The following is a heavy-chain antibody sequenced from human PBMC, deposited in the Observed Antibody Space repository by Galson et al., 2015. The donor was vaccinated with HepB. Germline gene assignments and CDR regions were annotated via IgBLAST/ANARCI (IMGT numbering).Heavy chain of an antibody. J-gene: IGHJ5*02. CDR2: IYTSGST. D-gene: IGHD3-22*01. V-gene: IGHV4-4*07. Sequence: ETLSLTCTVSGGSISSYYWSWIRQPAGKGLEWIGRIYTSGSTNYNPSLKSRVTMSVDTSKNQFSLKLSSVTAADTAVYYCARDPEYYDSSGRRLSWFDPWCQGALVTHSS. CDR1: GGSISSYY. CDR3: ARDPEYYDSSGRRLSWFDP.